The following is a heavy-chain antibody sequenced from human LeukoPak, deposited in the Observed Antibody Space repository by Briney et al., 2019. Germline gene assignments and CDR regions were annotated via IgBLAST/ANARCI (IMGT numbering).Heavy chain of an antibody. J-gene: IGHJ3*02. Sequence: GGSLRLSCAASGFTFSSYAMSWVRQAPGKGLEWVSAISGSGGSTYYADSVKGRFTISRDNSKNTLYLQMNSLRAEDTAVYYCAKDRAALAVDGYAFDIWGQGTMVTVSS. CDR3: AKDRAALAVDGYAFDI. D-gene: IGHD6-19*01. CDR2: ISGSGGST. V-gene: IGHV3-23*01. CDR1: GFTFSSYA.